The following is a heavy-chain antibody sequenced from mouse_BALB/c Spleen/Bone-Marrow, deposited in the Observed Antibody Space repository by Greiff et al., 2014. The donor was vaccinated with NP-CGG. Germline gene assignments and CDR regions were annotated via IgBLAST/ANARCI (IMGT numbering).Heavy chain of an antibody. CDR1: GFNIKDTY. CDR3: AFITTVVEYYFDY. J-gene: IGHJ2*01. D-gene: IGHD1-1*01. Sequence: VQLQQSGAELVKPGASVKLSCTASGFNIKDTYMHWVKQRPEQGLEWIGRIDPANGNSKYDQKFQGKATITADTSSNTAYLQLSSLTSEDTAVYYCAFITTVVEYYFDYWGQGTTLTVSS. V-gene: IGHV14-3*02. CDR2: IDPANGNS.